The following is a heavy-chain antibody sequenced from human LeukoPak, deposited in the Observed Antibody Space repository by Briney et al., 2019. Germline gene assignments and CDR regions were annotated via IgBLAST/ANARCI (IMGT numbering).Heavy chain of an antibody. V-gene: IGHV3-23*01. Sequence: GGSLRLSCAASGFTFSGSAMSWVRQAPGKGLEWVSLISFSGGSTYYADSVKGRFTISRDNSRDTLYVQMNSLRAKDTAIYYCARDIQLSTWGLGTMVTVSS. CDR2: ISFSGGST. J-gene: IGHJ3*01. CDR1: GFTFSGSA. CDR3: ARDIQLST. D-gene: IGHD3-16*02.